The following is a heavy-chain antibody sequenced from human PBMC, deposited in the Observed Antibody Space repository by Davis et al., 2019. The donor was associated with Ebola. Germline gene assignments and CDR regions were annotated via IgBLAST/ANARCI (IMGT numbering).Heavy chain of an antibody. V-gene: IGHV3-7*01. D-gene: IGHD2-15*01. CDR1: GFTFSSYW. CDR3: AGPAVVVAASGY. J-gene: IGHJ4*02. Sequence: PAGSLRLSCAASGFTFSSYWMSWVRQPPGKGLEWVANIKQDGSEKYYVDSVKGRFTISRDNAKNSLYLQMNSLRAEDTAVYYCAGPAVVVAASGYWGQGTLVTVSS. CDR2: IKQDGSEK.